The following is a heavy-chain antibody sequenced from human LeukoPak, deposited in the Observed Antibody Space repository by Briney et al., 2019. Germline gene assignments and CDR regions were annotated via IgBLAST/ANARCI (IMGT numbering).Heavy chain of an antibody. V-gene: IGHV3-23*01. CDR1: GFIFSSHA. CDR3: AKDPPDYYDSSGYDI. D-gene: IGHD3-22*01. CDR2: ITARSGA. Sequence: PGGSLRLSCAASGFIFSSHAMSWVRQAPGKGLEWVSTITARSGADYTDSVKGRFVISRDNSKNTLFLQMNSLRAEDTAVYYCAKDPPDYYDSSGYDIWGQGTMVTVSS. J-gene: IGHJ3*02.